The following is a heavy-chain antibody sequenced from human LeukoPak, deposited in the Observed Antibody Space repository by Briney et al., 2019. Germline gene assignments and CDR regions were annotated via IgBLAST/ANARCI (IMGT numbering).Heavy chain of an antibody. CDR3: AKSPYSGSYYDAWFDP. J-gene: IGHJ5*02. CDR1: GFTFSSYA. V-gene: IGHV3-23*01. Sequence: PGGSLRLSCAASGFTFSSYAMSWVRQAPGKGLEWVSVISGSGGSTYYADSVKGRFTISRDNSKNTLYLQMNSLRAEDTAVYYCAKSPYSGSYYDAWFDPWGQGTLVTVSS. CDR2: ISGSGGST. D-gene: IGHD1-26*01.